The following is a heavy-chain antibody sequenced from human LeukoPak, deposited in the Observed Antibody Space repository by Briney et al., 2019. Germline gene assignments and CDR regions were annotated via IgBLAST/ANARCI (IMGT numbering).Heavy chain of an antibody. D-gene: IGHD3-16*01. Sequence: GGSLRLSCAASGFTFNSKWMTWVRQAPGKGLEWVANIKYDGSEKYYVDSVKGRFTISRDDAKNSLYLQMNSLRAEDTAVYYCARDGLREWPMGYWGQGTLVTVSS. CDR3: ARDGLREWPMGY. CDR2: IKYDGSEK. V-gene: IGHV3-7*01. CDR1: GFTFNSKW. J-gene: IGHJ4*02.